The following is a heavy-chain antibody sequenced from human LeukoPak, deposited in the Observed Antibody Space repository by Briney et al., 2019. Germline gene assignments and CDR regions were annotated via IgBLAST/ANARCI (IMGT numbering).Heavy chain of an antibody. Sequence: ASVKVSCKASGYTFTSYYMHWVRQAPGQGLEWMGWINPNSGGTNFAQKFQGRVSMTRDMSISTAYMELSRLRSDDTAVYYCARELGSGYYRYFDYWGQGTLVSVSS. CDR3: ARELGSGYYRYFDY. V-gene: IGHV1-2*02. CDR1: GYTFTSYY. CDR2: INPNSGGT. D-gene: IGHD3-22*01. J-gene: IGHJ4*02.